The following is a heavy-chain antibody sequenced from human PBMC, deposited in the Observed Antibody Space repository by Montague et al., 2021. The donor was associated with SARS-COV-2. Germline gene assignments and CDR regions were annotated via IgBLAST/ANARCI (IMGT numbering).Heavy chain of an antibody. CDR2: INHYGST. Sequence: ETLSLTCAVYGGSFSGNYWSWIRQPPGKGLEWIGEINHYGSTNYNPSLKSRVTMSVDASKNQFSLQLSSVTAADTAVYYCARGLPVTTLFYYFGMDVWGQGTTVTVSS. CDR3: ARGLPVTTLFYYFGMDV. J-gene: IGHJ6*02. V-gene: IGHV4-34*01. D-gene: IGHD4-11*01. CDR1: GGSFSGNY.